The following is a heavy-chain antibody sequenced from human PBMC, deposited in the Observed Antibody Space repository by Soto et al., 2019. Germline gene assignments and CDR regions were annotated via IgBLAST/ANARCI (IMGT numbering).Heavy chain of an antibody. J-gene: IGHJ5*02. CDR3: ARVIVNYDILTGYTSYNWFDP. D-gene: IGHD3-9*01. V-gene: IGHV4-30-4*01. CDR1: GGSISSGDYY. CDR2: IYYSGST. Sequence: ASETLSLTCTVSGGSISSGDYYWSWIRQPPGKGLEWIGYIYYSGSTYYNPSLKSRVTISVDTSKNQFSLKLSSVTAADTAVYYCARVIVNYDILTGYTSYNWFDPWGQGTLVTVSS.